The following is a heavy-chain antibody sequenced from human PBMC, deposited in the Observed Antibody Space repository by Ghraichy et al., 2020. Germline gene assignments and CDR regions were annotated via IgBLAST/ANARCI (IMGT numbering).Heavy chain of an antibody. J-gene: IGHJ4*02. CDR2: IDRDGRT. CDR1: GFTFQEYT. V-gene: IGHV3-43*01. Sequence: LSLPCAASGFTFQEYTIHWIRQAPGKGLEWVSLIDRDGRTFYTDSVKGRFTVSRDNSKNSLYLQMNSLRTEDTAFYYCAKERATLFFDYWGQGTLVTVSS. CDR3: AKERATLFFDY. D-gene: IGHD2-15*01.